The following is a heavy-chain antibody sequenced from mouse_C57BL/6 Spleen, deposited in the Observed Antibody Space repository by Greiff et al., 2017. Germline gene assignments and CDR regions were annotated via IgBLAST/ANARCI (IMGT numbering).Heavy chain of an antibody. V-gene: IGHV7-3*01. Sequence: EVKLVESGGGLVQPGGSLSLSCAASGFTFTDYYMSWVRQPPGKALEWLGFIRNKANGYTTEYSASVKGRFTISRDNSQSILYLQMNALRAEDSATYYCARSHYSTSYAMDYWGQGTSVTVSS. D-gene: IGHD2-5*01. CDR2: IRNKANGYTT. J-gene: IGHJ4*01. CDR1: GFTFTDYY. CDR3: ARSHYSTSYAMDY.